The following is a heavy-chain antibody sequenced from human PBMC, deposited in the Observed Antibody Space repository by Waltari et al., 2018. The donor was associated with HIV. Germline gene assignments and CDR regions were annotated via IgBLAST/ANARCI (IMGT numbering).Heavy chain of an antibody. CDR1: GFTFSSYW. CDR2: INVDGGST. V-gene: IGHV3-74*01. Sequence: EVQLVESGGGLVQPGGSLRLSCAASGFTFSSYWMHWVGQAPGKGLVWVSRINVDGGSTSYADSVKGRFTLSRDNAKNTLYLQMNSLGAEDTAVYYCASTHVGYYDYWGQGTLVTVSS. CDR3: ASTHVGYYDY. D-gene: IGHD1-26*01. J-gene: IGHJ4*02.